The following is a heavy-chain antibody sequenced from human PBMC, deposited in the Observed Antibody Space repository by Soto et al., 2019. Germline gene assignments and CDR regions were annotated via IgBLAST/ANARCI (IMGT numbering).Heavy chain of an antibody. J-gene: IGHJ5*02. CDR3: ARIVAPATPGRFVR. D-gene: IGHD2-15*01. V-gene: IGHV4-28*01. CDR2: ISYNGDT. Sequence: SETLSLTCAVSDSSVSRCYSWGWIRQPPGKGLEWVGYISYNGDTYSNPSLKRRVSMSVDTSKNHFSLNLDSVTAIDTATYYYARIVAPATPGRFVRLPQGSLVTVSS. CDR1: DSSVSRCYS.